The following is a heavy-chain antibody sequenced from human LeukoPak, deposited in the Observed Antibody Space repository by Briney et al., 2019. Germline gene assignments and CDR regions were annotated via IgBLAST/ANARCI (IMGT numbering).Heavy chain of an antibody. CDR2: INAYNGNT. CDR1: GYTFTSYG. J-gene: IGHJ4*02. V-gene: IGHV1-18*01. D-gene: IGHD1-1*01. CDR3: ARRQGTTLSFDY. Sequence: ASVKVSCKASGYTFTSYGFSRVRQAPGQGLEWMGWINAYNGNTNYAQKPQGRVTMTTDTSTSTAYMELRSLRFDDTAVYYCARRQGTTLSFDYWGQGTLVTVSS.